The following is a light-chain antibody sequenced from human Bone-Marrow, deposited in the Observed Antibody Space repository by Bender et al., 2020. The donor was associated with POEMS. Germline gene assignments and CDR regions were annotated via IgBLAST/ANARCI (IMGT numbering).Light chain of an antibody. CDR3: SSYAGSKDLV. CDR2: DVN. CDR1: SSDVGGYNY. V-gene: IGLV2-8*01. J-gene: IGLJ2*01. Sequence: QSALTQSRSVSGSPGQSVTISCTGTSSDVGGYNYVAWYQQHPGKAPKLMIFDVNKRPSGVPDRFSGSESGNTASLTVSGLQAEDEADYYCSSYAGSKDLVFGGGTKLTVL.